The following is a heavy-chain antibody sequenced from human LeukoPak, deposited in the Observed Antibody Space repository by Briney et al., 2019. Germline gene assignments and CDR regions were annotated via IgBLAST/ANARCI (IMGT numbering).Heavy chain of an antibody. CDR3: ARGIAPYSSSSPGYYFDY. Sequence: SETLSLTCTVSGGSINSYYWSWIRQPPGKGLEWIGFIYYSGTTNHNPSLKSRVTISLDTSKKQFSLKLSSVTAADTAVYYCARGIAPYSSSSPGYYFDYWGQGTLVTVSS. CDR1: GGSINSYY. J-gene: IGHJ4*02. D-gene: IGHD6-6*01. V-gene: IGHV4-59*01. CDR2: IYYSGTT.